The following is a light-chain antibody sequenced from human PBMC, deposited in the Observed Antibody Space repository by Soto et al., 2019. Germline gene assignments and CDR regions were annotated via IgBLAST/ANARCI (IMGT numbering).Light chain of an antibody. CDR1: TSNIAGNT. V-gene: IGLV1-44*01. CDR2: IDD. J-gene: IGLJ1*01. CDR3: SSYAGNNIFV. Sequence: QSVLTQPPSLSGTPGQRVTISCSGSTSNIAGNTVHWYQHLPETAPKLLIYIDDQRPSGVPDRFSGSKSGTSASLAISGLQSEDEANYYCSSYAGNNIFVFGTGTKLTVL.